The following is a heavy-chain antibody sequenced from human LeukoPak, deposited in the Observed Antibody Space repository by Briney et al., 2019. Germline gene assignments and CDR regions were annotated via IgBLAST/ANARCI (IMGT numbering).Heavy chain of an antibody. CDR2: INPNSGGT. CDR3: ASQYYYDSSGSLPFDP. V-gene: IGHV1-2*02. D-gene: IGHD3-22*01. CDR1: GYTFTGYY. J-gene: IGHJ5*02. Sequence: ASVKVSCKASGYTFTGYYMHWVRQAPGQGLEWMGWINPNSGGTNYAQKFQGRVTMTRDTSISTAYMELRSLRSDDTAVYYCASQYYYDSSGSLPFDPWGQGTLVTVSS.